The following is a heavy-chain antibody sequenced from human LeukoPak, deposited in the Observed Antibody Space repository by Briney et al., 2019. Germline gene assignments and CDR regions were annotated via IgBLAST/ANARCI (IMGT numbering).Heavy chain of an antibody. CDR1: GFTFSSYA. J-gene: IGHJ5*02. CDR2: ISGSGGST. Sequence: GGSLRLSCAASGFTFSSYAMSWVRQAPGKGLEWVSAISGSGGSTYYADSVKGRFTISRDNSKNTLYLQMNSLRAEDTAVYYCAKESLVAVAGTRWFDPWGQGTLVTVSS. V-gene: IGHV3-23*01. D-gene: IGHD6-19*01. CDR3: AKESLVAVAGTRWFDP.